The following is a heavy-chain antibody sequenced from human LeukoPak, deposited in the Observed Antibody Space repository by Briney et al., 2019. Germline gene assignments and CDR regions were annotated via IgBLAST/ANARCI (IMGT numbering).Heavy chain of an antibody. V-gene: IGHV4-61*02. J-gene: IGHJ4*02. CDR1: GGSISSGSYY. Sequence: PSETLSLTCTVSGGSISSGSYYWSWIRQPAGKGLEWIGRIYTSGSTNYNPSLKSRVTISVDTSKNQFSLKLSSVTAADTAVYYCARGNKWELLLDYWGQGTLVTVSS. CDR3: ARGNKWELLLDY. D-gene: IGHD1-26*01. CDR2: IYTSGST.